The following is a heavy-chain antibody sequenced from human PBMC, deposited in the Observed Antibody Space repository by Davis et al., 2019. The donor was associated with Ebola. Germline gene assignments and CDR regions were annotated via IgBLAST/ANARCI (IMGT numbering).Heavy chain of an antibody. D-gene: IGHD2-21*02. V-gene: IGHV1-46*01. CDR2: INPSGGST. J-gene: IGHJ5*02. CDR3: ARGAQYQTLLFGYNWFDP. Sequence: ASVKVSCKASGGAISSYAISWVRQAPGQGLEWMGIINPSGGSTSYAQKFQGRVTMTRDTSTSTVYMELSSLRSEDTAVYYCARGAQYQTLLFGYNWFDPWGQGTLVTVSS. CDR1: GGAISSYA.